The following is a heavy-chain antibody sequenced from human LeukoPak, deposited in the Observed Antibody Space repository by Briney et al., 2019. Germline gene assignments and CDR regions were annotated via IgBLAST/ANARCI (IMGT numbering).Heavy chain of an antibody. Sequence: GGSLRLSCAASGFTFDDYGMSWVRQAPGKGLEWVSGINWNGGSTGYEDSVKGRFTISRDNAKNSLYLQMNSLRAEDTALYYCASWGAYCSSTSCPNCFDPWRQGTLVTVSS. J-gene: IGHJ5*02. CDR2: INWNGGST. CDR1: GFTFDDYG. CDR3: ASWGAYCSSTSCPNCFDP. D-gene: IGHD2-2*01. V-gene: IGHV3-20*04.